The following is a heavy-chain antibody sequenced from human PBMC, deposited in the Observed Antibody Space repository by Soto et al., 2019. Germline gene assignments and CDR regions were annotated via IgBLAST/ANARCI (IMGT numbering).Heavy chain of an antibody. Sequence: QVQLVQSEAEVQKPGASVRVSCKATGYPFTDSSVHWVRLAPGQGLQWMGMIKPGGGGPIYAQEFQGRVLITGDTSSSTVYMELSRLRSEDTATYYCARPSGHDYGGTRGQGTLVTVSS. CDR2: IKPGGGGP. D-gene: IGHD5-12*01. CDR1: GYPFTDSS. J-gene: IGHJ4*02. CDR3: ARPSGHDYGGT. V-gene: IGHV1-46*01.